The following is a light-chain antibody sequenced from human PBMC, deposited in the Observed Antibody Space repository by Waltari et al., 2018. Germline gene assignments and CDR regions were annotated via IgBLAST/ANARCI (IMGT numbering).Light chain of an antibody. J-gene: IGLJ3*02. CDR1: GSNIGAGYD. V-gene: IGLV1-40*01. CDR2: GGS. CDR3: QSYDITLRVV. Sequence: QSVLTQPPSVSGAPGQRVTIACTGSGSNIGAGYDVHWYQQVPRAAPKLLSYGGSSRPLGVPDRFFGSTSGTSASLAIIGLQAEDEADYYCQSYDITLRVVFGGGTKLTVL.